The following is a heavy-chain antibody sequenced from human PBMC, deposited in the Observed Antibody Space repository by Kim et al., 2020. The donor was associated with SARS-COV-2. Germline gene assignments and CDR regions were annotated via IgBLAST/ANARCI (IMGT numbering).Heavy chain of an antibody. CDR1: GFTFSSYA. CDR2: ISGSGGST. Sequence: GGSLRLSCAAPGFTFSSYALSWVRQAPGKGLDWVSAISGSGGSTYYADSVQGRFTISRDNSKSTLFLQMNSLGAEDTAIYYCVKGSSAARPYYFDYWGPGILVTVSS. V-gene: IGHV3-23*01. J-gene: IGHJ4*02. D-gene: IGHD6-25*01. CDR3: VKGSSAARPYYFDY.